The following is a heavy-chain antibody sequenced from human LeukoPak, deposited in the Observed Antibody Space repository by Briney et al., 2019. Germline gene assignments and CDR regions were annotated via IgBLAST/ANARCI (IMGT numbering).Heavy chain of an antibody. D-gene: IGHD3-16*01. V-gene: IGHV3-30*02. Sequence: GGPLRLSCAASGFTFSSYGLHWVRQAPGKGLEWVAFLRFDGSSKYYVDSVKGRFTVSRDNPKNTLYLQMSSLRTEDTAVYFCAKTGERGEYYFDYWGQGTLVTVSS. CDR1: GFTFSSYG. CDR3: AKTGERGEYYFDY. J-gene: IGHJ4*02. CDR2: LRFDGSSK.